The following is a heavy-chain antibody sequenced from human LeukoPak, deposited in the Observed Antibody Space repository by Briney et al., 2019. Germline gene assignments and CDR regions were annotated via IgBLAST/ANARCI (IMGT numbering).Heavy chain of an antibody. J-gene: IGHJ5*02. CDR2: MSYDGSYK. Sequence: PGGSLRLSCAASGFTFSTYAMHWVRQAPGKGLDWVAFMSYDGSYKYYADSVKGRFTISRDNSRNTLYLQMNSLRAEDTAVYYCAKDVPNYNWFDPWGQGTVVTVSS. CDR1: GFTFSTYA. V-gene: IGHV3-30*02. CDR3: AKDVPNYNWFDP. D-gene: IGHD3-10*02.